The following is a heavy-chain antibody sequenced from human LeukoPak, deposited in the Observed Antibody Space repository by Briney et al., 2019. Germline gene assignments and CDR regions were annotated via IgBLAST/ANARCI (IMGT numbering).Heavy chain of an antibody. CDR3: ARALAAGRVDS. D-gene: IGHD6-13*01. CDR1: GASISSYY. V-gene: IGHV4-59*01. Sequence: SETLSLTCTVSGASISSYYWTWIRQPPGKGLEWIGYINYSGSTTYNPPLKSRVTFALDTSKNQVSLKLSSVTAADTALYYCARALAAGRVDSWGRGTLVTVSS. J-gene: IGHJ4*02. CDR2: INYSGST.